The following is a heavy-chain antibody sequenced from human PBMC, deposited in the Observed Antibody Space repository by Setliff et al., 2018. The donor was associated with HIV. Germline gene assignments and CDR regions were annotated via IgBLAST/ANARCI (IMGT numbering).Heavy chain of an antibody. D-gene: IGHD3-22*01. CDR3: ARGIEIWYGSSGYYNSFDI. J-gene: IGHJ3*02. CDR2: INTNTGNP. V-gene: IGHV7-4-1*02. Sequence: GASVKVSCKASGYTFTSYAMNWVRQAPGQGLEWMGWINTNTGNPTCAQGFTGRFVFSLDTSVSTAYLQISSRKAEDTAVYYCARGIEIWYGSSGYYNSFDIWGQGTMGTFSS. CDR1: GYTFTSYA.